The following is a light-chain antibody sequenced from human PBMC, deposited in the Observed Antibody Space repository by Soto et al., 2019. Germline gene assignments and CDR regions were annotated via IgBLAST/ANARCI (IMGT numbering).Light chain of an antibody. CDR2: DAS. CDR3: QQYDNLPLT. J-gene: IGKJ4*01. CDR1: QEISNY. V-gene: IGKV1-33*01. Sequence: DIQMTQSPSSLSASVGDQVTITCQASQEISNYLNWYQQQPGKAPKLLIYDASNLETGVPSRFSGSGSGTDFTFTISSLQPEDIATYYCQQYDNLPLTFGGGTKVDIK.